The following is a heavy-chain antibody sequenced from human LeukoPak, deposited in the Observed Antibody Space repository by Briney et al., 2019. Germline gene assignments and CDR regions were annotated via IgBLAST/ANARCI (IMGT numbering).Heavy chain of an antibody. J-gene: IGHJ4*02. CDR2: VYTGGST. CDR1: GFTVSSNY. CDR3: AKRGHYSINWYHYFDY. Sequence: GGSLRLSCAASGFTVSSNYMTWVRQAPGKGLEWVSVVYTGGSTYSADSVKGRFTISRDNSKNTLFLQMNSLRPDDTAVYYCAKRGHYSINWYHYFDYWGQGTLVTVSS. V-gene: IGHV3-53*05. D-gene: IGHD6-13*01.